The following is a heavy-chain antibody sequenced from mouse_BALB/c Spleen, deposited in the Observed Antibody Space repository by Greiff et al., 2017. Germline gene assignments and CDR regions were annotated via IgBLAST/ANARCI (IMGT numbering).Heavy chain of an antibody. Sequence: QVQLQQPGAELVRPGASVKLSCKASGYTFTSYWINWEKQRPGQGLEWIGNIYPSDSYTNYNQKFKDKATLTVDKSSSTAYMQLSSPTSEDSAVYYCTRGYGNYADYWGQGTTLTVSS. CDR2: IYPSDSYT. V-gene: IGHV1-69*02. D-gene: IGHD2-10*02. CDR3: TRGYGNYADY. CDR1: GYTFTSYW. J-gene: IGHJ2*01.